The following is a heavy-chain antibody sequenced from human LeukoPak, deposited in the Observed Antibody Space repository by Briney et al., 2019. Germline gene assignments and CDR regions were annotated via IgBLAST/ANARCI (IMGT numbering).Heavy chain of an antibody. J-gene: IGHJ4*02. CDR1: GFTFNAYH. V-gene: IGHV3-48*02. CDR2: ISSDSGTI. Sequence: GGSLRLSCASSGFTFNAYHMNWVRQAPGKGLEWISFISSDSGTIYYADSMKGRFTISRNNAANSLYLQMNNLRDEDTAVYYCARRDPFDYWGQGTMVTVSS. CDR3: ARRDPFDY.